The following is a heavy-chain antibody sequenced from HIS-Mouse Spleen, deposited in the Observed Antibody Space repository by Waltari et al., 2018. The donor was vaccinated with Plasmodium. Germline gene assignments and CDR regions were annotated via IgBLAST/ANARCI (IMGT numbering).Heavy chain of an antibody. J-gene: IGHJ4*02. V-gene: IGHV4-31*03. CDR2: SYYSGST. CDR1: VGSISSGGYY. Sequence: QVQLQESGPGLVTPSQTLSLTCTVSVGSISSGGYYWSWIRKNPGKGLVWIGYSYYSGSTYYNPYLKSRVTISVDTSKNQFSLKLSSVTAADTAVYYCARSIAATVTFYFDYWGQGTLVTVSS. D-gene: IGHD6-13*01. CDR3: ARSIAATVTFYFDY.